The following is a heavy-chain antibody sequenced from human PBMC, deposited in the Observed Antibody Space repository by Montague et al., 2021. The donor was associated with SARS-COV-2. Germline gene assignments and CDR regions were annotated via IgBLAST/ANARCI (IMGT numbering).Heavy chain of an antibody. CDR2: TYYRSKWCN. Sequence: CAISGDSVSSNIATWNWIRQSPSRGLEWLGRTYYRSKWCNDYAVSVKSRVIINPDTSNNRISLQLNSVTPEDTAVNYCARAYCGGDCYFYWYFDLWGRGTLVTVSS. D-gene: IGHD2-21*02. J-gene: IGHJ2*01. CDR3: ARAYCGGDCYFYWYFDL. CDR1: GDSVSSNIAT. V-gene: IGHV6-1*01.